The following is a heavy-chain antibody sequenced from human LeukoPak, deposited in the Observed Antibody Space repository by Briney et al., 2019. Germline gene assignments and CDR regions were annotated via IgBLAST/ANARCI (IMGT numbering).Heavy chain of an antibody. CDR2: ITKDGSQK. D-gene: IGHD2-2*02. J-gene: IGHJ4*02. CDR3: ARYTRPFDY. Sequence: PGGSLRLSCAASGFTFSDYWMSWVRQAPGKGLEWVATITKDGSQKYYVDSVKGRFTISRGNAKNSLYLQMNSLRAEDSAVYYCARYTRPFDYWGQGTLVTVSS. CDR1: GFTFSDYW. V-gene: IGHV3-7*01.